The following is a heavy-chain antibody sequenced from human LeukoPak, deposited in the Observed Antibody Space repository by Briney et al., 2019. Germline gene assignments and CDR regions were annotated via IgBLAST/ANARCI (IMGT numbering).Heavy chain of an antibody. Sequence: PGGSLRLSCAASGFTVSSNYMSWVRQAPGKGLEWVSVIYSGGSTYYADSVKGRFTISRDNSKNTLYLQMNSLRAEDTAVYYCAKTYYYDSSGYYHTSHFDYWGQGTLVTVSS. CDR3: AKTYYYDSSGYYHTSHFDY. CDR1: GFTVSSNY. J-gene: IGHJ4*02. CDR2: IYSGGST. V-gene: IGHV3-53*01. D-gene: IGHD3-22*01.